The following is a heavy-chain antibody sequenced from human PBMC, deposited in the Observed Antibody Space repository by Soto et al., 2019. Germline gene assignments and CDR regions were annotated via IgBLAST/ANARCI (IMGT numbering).Heavy chain of an antibody. Sequence: QVQLVQSGAEVKKPGSSVTVSCKASGGTLNSYTISWVRQAPGQGLEWMGGIIPVFGTTDYAQKFQGRVTITADQSTGTDYLDRFSLRSEDTAIYYCSISNSYGRGDFWGQGTVVTVSS. CDR2: IIPVFGTT. D-gene: IGHD1-1*01. J-gene: IGHJ4*02. V-gene: IGHV1-69*01. CDR3: SISNSYGRGDF. CDR1: GGTLNSYT.